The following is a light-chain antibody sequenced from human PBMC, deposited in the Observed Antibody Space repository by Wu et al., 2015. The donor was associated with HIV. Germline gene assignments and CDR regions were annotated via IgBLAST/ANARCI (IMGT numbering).Light chain of an antibody. J-gene: IGKJ4*01. V-gene: IGKV1-8*01. CDR1: QDVNTY. CDR2: RAS. CDR3: HQYWLYPPLT. Sequence: VRLTQSPASLSAFAGDTVTITCRASQDVNTYLAWYKQKPGKAPELLIYRASILQTGVPSRFSGTGSGTDFTLTINSLQSEDFATYHCHQYWLYPPLTFGRGDRTVEIK.